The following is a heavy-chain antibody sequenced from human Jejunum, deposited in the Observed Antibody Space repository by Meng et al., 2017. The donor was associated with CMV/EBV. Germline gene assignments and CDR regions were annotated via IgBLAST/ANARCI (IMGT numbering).Heavy chain of an antibody. CDR2: INGGNGKT. CDR3: ARGRVYSDY. V-gene: IGHV1-3*01. J-gene: IGHJ4*02. D-gene: IGHD2-21*01. CDR1: GYSFTSYV. Sequence: QVQLVQSGTEVKKPGASVKVSCQASGYSFTSYVMHWVRRAPGQRLEWMGWINGGNGKTKYSQNFQGRVTITRDTSASTAYMEVSSLRSEDTAVYYCARGRVYSDYWGQGTLVTVSS.